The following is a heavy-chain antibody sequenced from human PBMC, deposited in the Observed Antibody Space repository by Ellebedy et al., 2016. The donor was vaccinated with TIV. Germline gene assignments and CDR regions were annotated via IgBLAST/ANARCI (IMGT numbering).Heavy chain of an antibody. CDR1: GFTFTNYW. CDR3: AKEHIVVVTAINPIDY. D-gene: IGHD2-21*02. V-gene: IGHV3-74*01. CDR2: TDGGGSGT. J-gene: IGHJ4*02. Sequence: ETLSLTCAASGFTFTNYWMHWVRQTPGKGLMWVSRTDGGGSGTSYADSVKGRFTMSRDNAKNTVYLQMNSLRAEDTAVYYCAKEHIVVVTAINPIDYWGQGTLVTVSS.